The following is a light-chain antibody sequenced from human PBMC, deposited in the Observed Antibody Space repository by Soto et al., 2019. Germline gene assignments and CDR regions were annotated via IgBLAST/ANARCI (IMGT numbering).Light chain of an antibody. CDR2: AAS. J-gene: IGKJ4*01. CDR3: QQSYSTPLT. Sequence: DIQMTQSPSSLSASVGDRVTITCRASQRISSYLNWYQQNPGKAPKLLIYAASSLQSGVPSRFSGSGSGTDFTLTISSLQPEDFATYYCQQSYSTPLTFGGGTKVEIK. CDR1: QRISSY. V-gene: IGKV1-39*01.